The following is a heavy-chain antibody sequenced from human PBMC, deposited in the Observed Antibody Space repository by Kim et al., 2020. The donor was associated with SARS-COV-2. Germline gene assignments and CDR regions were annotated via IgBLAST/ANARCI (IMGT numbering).Heavy chain of an antibody. D-gene: IGHD6-19*01. CDR1: GFTFSNAW. CDR2: IKSKTDGGTT. V-gene: IGHV3-15*01. CDR3: TTDRGSSGFID. Sequence: GGSLRLSCAASGFTFSNAWMSWVRQAPGKGLEWVGRIKSKTDGGTTDYAAPVEGRFTNSRDDSKNTLYLQMHSVKTEDTAVYHCTTDRGSSGFIDWGQGTLVTVSS. J-gene: IGHJ4*02.